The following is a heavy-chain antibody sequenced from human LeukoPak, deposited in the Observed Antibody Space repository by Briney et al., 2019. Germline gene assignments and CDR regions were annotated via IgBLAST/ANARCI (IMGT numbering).Heavy chain of an antibody. J-gene: IGHJ4*02. D-gene: IGHD6-13*01. V-gene: IGHV3-30*02. CDR3: AKVGPGIAAAGAYYFDY. CDR2: IRYDGSNK. CDR1: GFTFSSYG. Sequence: GGSLRLSCAASGFTFSSYGMHWVRQAPGRGLEWVAFIRYDGSNKYYADSVKGRFTISRDNSKNTLYLQVNSLRAEDTAVYYCAKVGPGIAAAGAYYFDYWGQGTLVTVSS.